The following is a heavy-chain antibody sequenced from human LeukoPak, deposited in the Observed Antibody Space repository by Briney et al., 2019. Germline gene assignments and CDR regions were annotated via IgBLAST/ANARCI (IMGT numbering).Heavy chain of an antibody. Sequence: GGSLRLSCAASGFTFSTYWMSWVRQAPGKGLEWVANIKQYGSEKYYVDSVKGRFTVYRDNAKNSLYLQMNSLRAEDTAMYYCARDSAGNDYWGQGTLVTVPS. D-gene: IGHD6-13*01. J-gene: IGHJ4*02. V-gene: IGHV3-7*01. CDR2: IKQYGSEK. CDR3: ARDSAGNDY. CDR1: GFTFSTYW.